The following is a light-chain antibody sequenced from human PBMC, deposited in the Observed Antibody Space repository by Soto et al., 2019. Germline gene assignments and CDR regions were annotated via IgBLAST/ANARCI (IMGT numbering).Light chain of an antibody. CDR3: SSYTLL. CDR1: SSDVGGYNY. V-gene: IGLV2-14*01. CDR2: DVS. Sequence: SALTQPASVSGSPGQSITISCTGTSSDVGGYNYVSWYQQHPGKAPKLMIYDVSNRPSGVSNRFSGSKSGNTASLTISGLQAEDEADYYCSSYTLLFGTGTKVTVL. J-gene: IGLJ1*01.